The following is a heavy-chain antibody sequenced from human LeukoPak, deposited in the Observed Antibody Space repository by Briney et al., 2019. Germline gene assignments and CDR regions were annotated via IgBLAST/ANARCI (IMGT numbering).Heavy chain of an antibody. CDR1: GFTFSSYG. CDR3: ARDTNCSGGSCLLGY. J-gene: IGHJ4*02. V-gene: IGHV3-30*03. Sequence: GRSLRLSCAASGFTFSSYGMHWVRQAPGKGLEWVAVISYDGSNKYYADSVKGRFTISRDNSKNTLYLQMNSLRAEDTAVYYCARDTNCSGGSCLLGYWGQGTLVTVSS. CDR2: ISYDGSNK. D-gene: IGHD2-15*01.